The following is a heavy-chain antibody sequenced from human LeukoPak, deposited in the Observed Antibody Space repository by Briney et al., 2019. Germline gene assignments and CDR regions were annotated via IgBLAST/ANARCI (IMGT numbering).Heavy chain of an antibody. CDR3: ARHGGYHSPIDY. D-gene: IGHD3-22*01. CDR1: GGSIRSGTDY. V-gene: IGHV4-61*02. J-gene: IGHJ4*02. Sequence: SETLSLTCTVSGGSIRSGTDYWSWIRQPAGKGLEWIGRFYMSGSTDYNPSFKSRVTMSVDTSKNQVSLKLRSVTAADTAVYYCARHGGYHSPIDYWGQGTLVTVSS. CDR2: FYMSGST.